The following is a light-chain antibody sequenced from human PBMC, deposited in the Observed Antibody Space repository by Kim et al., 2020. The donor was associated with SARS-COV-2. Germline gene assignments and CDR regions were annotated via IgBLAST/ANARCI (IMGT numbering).Light chain of an antibody. CDR2: KDT. V-gene: IGLV3-1*01. CDR1: KLGDKY. Sequence: SVSPGQTANITCSGDKLGDKYVCWYQQKPGQSPVLVIYKDTKRPSGIPERISGSNSGNSATLTISGTQATDEADYYCQTWDSSTEVFGGGTQLTVL. J-gene: IGLJ2*01. CDR3: QTWDSSTEV.